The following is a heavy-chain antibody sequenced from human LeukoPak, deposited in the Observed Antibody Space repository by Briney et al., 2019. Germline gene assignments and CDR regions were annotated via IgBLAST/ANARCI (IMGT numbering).Heavy chain of an antibody. J-gene: IGHJ5*02. CDR3: ARDRPGWFDP. Sequence: GGSLRLSCAASGFTFSSYAMHWVRQAPGKGLEWVAVISYDGSNKYYADSVKGRFTISRDNSRNTLYLRMNSLRAEDTAVYYCARDRPGWFDPWGQGTLVTVSS. CDR2: ISYDGSNK. V-gene: IGHV3-30*04. CDR1: GFTFSSYA.